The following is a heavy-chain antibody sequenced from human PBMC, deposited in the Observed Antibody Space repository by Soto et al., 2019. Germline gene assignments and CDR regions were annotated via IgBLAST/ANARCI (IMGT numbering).Heavy chain of an antibody. CDR1: GGSFSGYY. CDR2: INHSGST. D-gene: IGHD3-16*02. Sequence: SETLSLTCAVYGGSFSGYYWSWIRQPPGKGLEWIGEINHSGSTNYNPSLKSRVTISVDTSKNQFSLKLSSVTAADTAVYYCARQARIVWGSYRTYYFDHWGQGTLVTVSS. CDR3: ARQARIVWGSYRTYYFDH. V-gene: IGHV4-34*01. J-gene: IGHJ4*02.